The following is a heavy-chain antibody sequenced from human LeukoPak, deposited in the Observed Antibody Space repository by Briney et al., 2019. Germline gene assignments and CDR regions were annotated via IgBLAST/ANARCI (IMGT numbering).Heavy chain of an antibody. D-gene: IGHD2-21*02. CDR2: IIPILGIE. V-gene: IGHV1-69*04. CDR3: AREVGDYNWFDP. Sequence: SVEVSCKASGGTFSTDSITWVRQAPGQGLEWMGRIIPILGIEKYAQKFQGRVTITADTSTSTAYMELSSLRSEDTAVYYCAREVGDYNWFDPWGQGTLVTVSS. CDR1: GGTFSTDS. J-gene: IGHJ5*02.